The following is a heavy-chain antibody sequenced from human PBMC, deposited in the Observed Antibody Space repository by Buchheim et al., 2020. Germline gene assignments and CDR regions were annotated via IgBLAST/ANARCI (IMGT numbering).Heavy chain of an antibody. CDR2: ISSDGSQK. Sequence: QVQLAESEGGVVQPGRSLRLSCAASGFTFTSYAMHWVRQAPGKGLEWVALISSDGSQKYYADSVKGRFTISRDNSIKTPYLQMNSLRAEDTALYYCARDLVVGFYYGSAPLGYWGQGTL. D-gene: IGHD3-10*01. CDR1: GFTFTSYA. CDR3: ARDLVVGFYYGSAPLGY. V-gene: IGHV3-30*04. J-gene: IGHJ4*02.